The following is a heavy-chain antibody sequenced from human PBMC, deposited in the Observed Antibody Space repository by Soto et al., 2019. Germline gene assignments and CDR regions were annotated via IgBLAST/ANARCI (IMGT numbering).Heavy chain of an antibody. CDR1: GFSLSTSGVG. J-gene: IGHJ4*02. CDR3: AHFNGYEEFEC. CDR2: IYWNDDK. V-gene: IGHV2-5*01. Sequence: QITLKESGPTLVKPTQTLTLTCTFSGFSLSTSGVGVGWIRQPPGKALEWLAVIYWNDDKRYSPSLKSRLTITKGTSDNQVVLTMTNVDPVDTASYYCAHFNGYEEFECWGQGTLVTVSS. D-gene: IGHD5-12*01.